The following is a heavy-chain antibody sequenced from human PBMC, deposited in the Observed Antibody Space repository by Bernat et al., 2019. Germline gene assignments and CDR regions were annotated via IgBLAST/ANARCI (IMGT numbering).Heavy chain of an antibody. CDR2: ISYDGSNK. V-gene: IGHV3-30*01. J-gene: IGHJ3*02. D-gene: IGHD2-2*01. CDR3: SRAMPYCCSTSCYASGAFDI. Sequence: QVQLVESGGGVVQPGRSLRLSCAASGFTFSSYAMHWVRQAPGKGLEWVAVISYDGSNKYYADSVKGRFIISRDNSKNTMYLKMNSLRAEDAAVYYCSRAMPYCCSTSCYASGAFDIWGQGTMVTVSS. CDR1: GFTFSSYA.